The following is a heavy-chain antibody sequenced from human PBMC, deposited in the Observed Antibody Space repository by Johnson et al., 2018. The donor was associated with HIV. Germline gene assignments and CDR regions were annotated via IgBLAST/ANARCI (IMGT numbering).Heavy chain of an antibody. J-gene: IGHJ3*02. CDR1: GFTFDDFG. V-gene: IGHV3-20*04. D-gene: IGHD1-26*01. Sequence: MLLVESGGGVVRPGGSLRLSCAASGFTFDDFGMGWVRQAPGKGLEWVSGLNWNGGRTGYADSVKGRFTISRDNAKNSLYLQMNSLRAEDTAFYYCARSRGGSSEDAFDIWGQGTMVTVSS. CDR3: ARSRGGSSEDAFDI. CDR2: LNWNGGRT.